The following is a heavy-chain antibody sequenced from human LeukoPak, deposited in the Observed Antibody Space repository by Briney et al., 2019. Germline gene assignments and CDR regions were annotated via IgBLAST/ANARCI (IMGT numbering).Heavy chain of an antibody. CDR1: GFTFSSYA. J-gene: IGHJ4*02. CDR2: ISSSSSYI. D-gene: IGHD1-26*01. Sequence: PGGSLRLSCAASGFTFSSYAMSWVRQAPGKGLEWVSSISSSSSYIYYADSVKGRFTISRDNAKNSLYLQMNSLRAEDTAVYYCARLSGSYQYYFDYWGQGTLVTVSS. CDR3: ARLSGSYQYYFDY. V-gene: IGHV3-21*01.